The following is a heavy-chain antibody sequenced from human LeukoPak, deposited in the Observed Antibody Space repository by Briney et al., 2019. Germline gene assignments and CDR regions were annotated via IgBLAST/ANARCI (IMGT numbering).Heavy chain of an antibody. J-gene: IGHJ6*02. CDR1: GGTFSSYA. Sequence: GSSVKVSCKASGGTFSSYAISWVRQAPGQGLEWMGGIIPIFGTANYAQKFQGRVTITADESTSTAYMELSRLGSEDTAVYYCAREVVGYYGSGSYSPLGYYYYGMDVWGQGTTVTVSS. CDR3: AREVVGYYGSGSYSPLGYYYYGMDV. CDR2: IIPIFGTA. V-gene: IGHV1-69*01. D-gene: IGHD3-10*01.